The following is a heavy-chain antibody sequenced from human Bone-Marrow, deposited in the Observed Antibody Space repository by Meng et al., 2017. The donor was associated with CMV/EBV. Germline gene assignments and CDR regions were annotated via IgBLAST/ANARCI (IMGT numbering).Heavy chain of an antibody. Sequence: VQLTRGGAGRLKPSGTRALTCAGYGESFIPYYWTWIRQPPGKGLEWIGEINHSGSTNYNPSLKSRVTISVDTSKNQFSLKLTSVTAADSALYYCARGKYSGGYYPLDYWGQGTLVTVSS. D-gene: IGHD3-22*01. J-gene: IGHJ4*02. CDR3: ARGKYSGGYYPLDY. CDR1: GESFIPYY. V-gene: IGHV4-34*01. CDR2: INHSGST.